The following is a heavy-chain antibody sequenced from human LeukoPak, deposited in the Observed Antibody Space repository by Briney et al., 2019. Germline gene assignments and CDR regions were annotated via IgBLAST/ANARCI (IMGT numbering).Heavy chain of an antibody. J-gene: IGHJ3*02. CDR2: IIPIFGTA. Sequence: GASVKVSCKASGGTFSSYAISWVRQAPGQGLEWMGGIIPIFGTANYAQKFQGRVTITADESTSTAYMEPSSLRSEDTAVYYCARDLGGGGYLDAFDIWGQGTTVTVSS. CDR3: ARDLGGGGYLDAFDI. CDR1: GGTFSSYA. V-gene: IGHV1-69*13. D-gene: IGHD3-16*01.